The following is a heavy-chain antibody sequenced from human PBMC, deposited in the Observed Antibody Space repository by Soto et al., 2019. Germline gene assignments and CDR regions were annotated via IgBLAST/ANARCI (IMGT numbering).Heavy chain of an antibody. J-gene: IGHJ5*02. V-gene: IGHV1-2*02. Sequence: ASVKVSCKASGYIFSANYIHWVRQAPGQGLEWLGWINPHSGATNYAQKFLGRVTMSAXTXXSXXXMXLXXLKXDXTAVYCCVRAHALGFSNWFDPWGRGTLVTVSS. CDR3: VRAHALGFSNWFDP. D-gene: IGHD3-10*01. CDR2: INPHSGAT. CDR1: GYIFSANY.